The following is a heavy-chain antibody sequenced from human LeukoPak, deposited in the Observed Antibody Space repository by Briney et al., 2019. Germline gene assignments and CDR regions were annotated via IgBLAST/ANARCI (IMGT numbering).Heavy chain of an antibody. V-gene: IGHV3-23*01. CDR1: AFTFSGYA. CDR3: AKAYGAGYYYAYFDN. Sequence: TGGSLRLSCAASAFTFSGYAMNWVRQAPGKGLEWVSAVGGSGSSTYYADSVKGRFTISRDNSKNTLFLQMNSLTAEDTAMYYCAKAYGAGYYYAYFDNWGLGALVTVSS. CDR2: VGGSGSST. J-gene: IGHJ4*02. D-gene: IGHD3-10*01.